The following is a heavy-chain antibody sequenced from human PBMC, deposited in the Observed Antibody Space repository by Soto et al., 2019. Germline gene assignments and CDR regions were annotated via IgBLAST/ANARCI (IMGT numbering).Heavy chain of an antibody. D-gene: IGHD1-1*01. CDR3: AMTRTRYFDY. CDR1: GFTVSSSY. J-gene: IGHJ4*02. Sequence: EVQLVESGGGLIQPGGSLRLSCVASGFTVSSSYMSWVRQAPGKGLEWVSVIYSGGSTYYADSVKGGFTIPRDNSKNTVYLQMNSLRAEDTAVYYCAMTRTRYFDYWGQGTLVTVSS. CDR2: IYSGGST. V-gene: IGHV3-53*01.